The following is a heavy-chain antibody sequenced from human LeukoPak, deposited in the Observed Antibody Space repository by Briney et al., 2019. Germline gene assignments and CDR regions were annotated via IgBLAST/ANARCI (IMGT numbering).Heavy chain of an antibody. J-gene: IGHJ4*02. CDR1: GFTFSTYT. CDR2: IWYDGSNK. V-gene: IGHV3-33*08. D-gene: IGHD3-9*01. CDR3: ARDAGRYFDWLGY. Sequence: PGGSLRLSCAASGFTFSTYTINWVRQAPGKGLEWVAVIWYDGSNKYYADSVKGRFTISRDNSKNTLYLQMNSLRAEDTAVYYCARDAGRYFDWLGYWGQGTLVTVSS.